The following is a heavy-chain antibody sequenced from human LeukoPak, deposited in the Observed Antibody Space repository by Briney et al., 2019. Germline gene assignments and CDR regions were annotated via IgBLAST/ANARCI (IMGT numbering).Heavy chain of an antibody. V-gene: IGHV4-34*01. CDR1: GGSFSGYN. D-gene: IGHD1-7*01. CDR2: INHRGRT. J-gene: IGHJ4*02. CDR3: ARGLVTGTTLN. Sequence: SETLSLTCAVSGGSFSGYNWSWIRQPPGKGLEWIGEINHRGRTNYNPSLKSRVTISVDTSKNQVSLKLSSVTAADTAVYYCARGLVTGTTLNWGQGTLVTVSS.